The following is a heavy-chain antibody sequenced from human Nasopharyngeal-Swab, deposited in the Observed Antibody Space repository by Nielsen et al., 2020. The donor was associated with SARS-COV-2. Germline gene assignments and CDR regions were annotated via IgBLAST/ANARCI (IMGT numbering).Heavy chain of an antibody. CDR2: ILDSGTT. D-gene: IGHD3-10*01. J-gene: IGHJ5*02. V-gene: IGHV4-59*08. Sequence: WRRQSQGEGLEWIGYILDSGTTTYNPSLKSRVTISIDTSKNHFSLEMTSVTAADTAIYYCAASYGSGSFRSWFDPWGQGTLVTVSS. CDR3: AASYGSGSFRSWFDP.